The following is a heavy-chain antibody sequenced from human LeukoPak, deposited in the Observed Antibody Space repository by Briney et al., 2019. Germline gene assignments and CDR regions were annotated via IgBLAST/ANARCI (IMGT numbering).Heavy chain of an antibody. CDR2: INHSGST. CDR1: GGSFSGYY. D-gene: IGHD3-22*01. CDR3: ARARGDSSGYYWSSYFDY. J-gene: IGHJ4*02. Sequence: SETLSLTCAVYGGSFSGYYWSWIRQPPEKGLEWIGEINHSGSTNYNPSLKSRVTISVDTSKNQFSLKLSSVTAADTAVYYCARARGDSSGYYWSSYFDYWGQGTLVTVPS. V-gene: IGHV4-34*01.